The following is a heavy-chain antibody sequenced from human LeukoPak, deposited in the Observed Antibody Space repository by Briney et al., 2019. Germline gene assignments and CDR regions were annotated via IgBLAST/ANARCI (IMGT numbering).Heavy chain of an antibody. CDR2: IIPIFGTA. J-gene: IGHJ5*02. CDR1: GGTFSSYA. CDR3: AREGGYCSGGSCYSVDWFDP. V-gene: IGHV1-69*13. Sequence: SVKVSCKASGGTFSSYAISWVRQAPGQGLEWMGGIIPIFGTANYAQKFQGRVTITADESTRTAYMELSSLRSADTAVYYCAREGGYCSGGSCYSVDWFDPWGQGTLVTVSS. D-gene: IGHD2-15*01.